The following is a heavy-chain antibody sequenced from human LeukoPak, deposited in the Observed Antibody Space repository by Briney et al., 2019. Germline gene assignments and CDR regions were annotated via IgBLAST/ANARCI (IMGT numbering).Heavy chain of an antibody. V-gene: IGHV3-53*01. J-gene: IGHJ5*02. D-gene: IGHD6-13*01. Sequence: GGSLRLSCAASGFTVSTNYMSWVRQAPGKGLEWVSVIYSGGTKYYADSVKGRFTISRDNSKNTLYLQMNSLRAEDTAMYYCARGNSSSWPFDPWGQGTLVTVSS. CDR1: GFTVSTNY. CDR2: IYSGGTK. CDR3: ARGNSSSWPFDP.